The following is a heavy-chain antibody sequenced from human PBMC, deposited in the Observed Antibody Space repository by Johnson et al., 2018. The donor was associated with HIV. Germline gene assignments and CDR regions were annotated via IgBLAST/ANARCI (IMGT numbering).Heavy chain of an antibody. J-gene: IGHJ3*02. CDR3: ARFGRGGSHAFDI. CDR2: INWNGDST. CDR1: GFRFDDYG. D-gene: IGHD5-24*01. V-gene: IGHV3-20*04. Sequence: VQLVESGGGVVRPGGSLRLSCAASGFRFDDYGLTWVRQAPGKGLEWVSGINWNGDSTGYADSVKGRFTISRDNAKNSLYLQMNSLRAEDTALYYCARFGRGGSHAFDIWGQGTMVTVSS.